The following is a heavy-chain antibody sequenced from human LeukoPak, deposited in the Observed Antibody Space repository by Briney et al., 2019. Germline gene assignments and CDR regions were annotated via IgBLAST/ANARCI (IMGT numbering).Heavy chain of an antibody. CDR2: VTYSGAPT. Sequence: GGSLRLSCTTSGFNFNNAWMNWVRQAPGKGLEWVSAVTYSGAPTYYADSVKGRFTISRDTPKNTLYLQMNSLRVEDTAIYYCAKGLQRTPYYYYGMDVWGQGTTVTVSS. J-gene: IGHJ6*02. CDR3: AKGLQRTPYYYYGMDV. V-gene: IGHV3-23*01. D-gene: IGHD2-2*01. CDR1: GFNFNNAW.